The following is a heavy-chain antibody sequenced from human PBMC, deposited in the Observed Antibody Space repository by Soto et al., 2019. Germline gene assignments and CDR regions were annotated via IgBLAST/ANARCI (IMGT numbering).Heavy chain of an antibody. CDR3: ARAWQYSSGFFDY. J-gene: IGHJ4*02. CDR2: IYYSGST. CDR1: GGSISSYY. D-gene: IGHD6-19*01. Sequence: SSETLSLTCTVSGGSISSYYWSWIRQPQGKGLEWIGYIYYSGSTNYNPSLKSRVTISVDTSKNQFSLKLSSVTAADTAVYYCARAWQYSSGFFDYWGQGTLVTVSS. V-gene: IGHV4-59*01.